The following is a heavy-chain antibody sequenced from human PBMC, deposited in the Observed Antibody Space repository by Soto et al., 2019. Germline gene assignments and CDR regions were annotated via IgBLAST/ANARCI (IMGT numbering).Heavy chain of an antibody. CDR1: GGTISIGGYS. CDR3: ARTYYYDSSGDYFFDY. V-gene: IGHV4-30-2*01. Sequence: SETLSLTCAFSGGTISIGGYSLSWIRQPPGKGLEWIGYIYHSGSTYYNPSLKSRVTISVDRSKNQFSMKLSSVNDADTAVYSCARTYYYDSSGDYFFDYWRQGTLVTVSS. D-gene: IGHD3-22*01. J-gene: IGHJ4*02. CDR2: IYHSGST.